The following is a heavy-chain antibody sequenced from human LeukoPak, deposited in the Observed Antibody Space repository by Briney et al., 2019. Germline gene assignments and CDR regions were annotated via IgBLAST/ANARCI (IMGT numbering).Heavy chain of an antibody. J-gene: IGHJ4*02. Sequence: GGSLRLSCTASRFTFSTYAMSWVRQAPGKGLEWVSSISGSGDTTYYTGSVKGRFTISRDNSKNALYLQMSSLRAEDTAVYYCAKSQRNDQQVVQRIDYWGQGTLVTVSS. CDR3: AKSQRNDQQVVQRIDY. D-gene: IGHD2-2*01. V-gene: IGHV3-23*01. CDR2: ISGSGDTT. CDR1: RFTFSTYA.